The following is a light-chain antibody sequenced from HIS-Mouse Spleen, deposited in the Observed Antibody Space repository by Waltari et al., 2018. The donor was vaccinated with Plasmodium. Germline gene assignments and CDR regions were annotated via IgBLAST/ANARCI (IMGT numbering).Light chain of an antibody. Sequence: ITCRASQGIISYLAWYQQKPGKAPKLLIYAASTLQSGVPSRFSGSGSGTDFTLTISCLQSEDFATYYCQQYYSYLLTFGGGTKVEIK. CDR2: AAS. J-gene: IGKJ4*01. V-gene: IGKV1-8*01. CDR1: QGIISY. CDR3: QQYYSYLLT.